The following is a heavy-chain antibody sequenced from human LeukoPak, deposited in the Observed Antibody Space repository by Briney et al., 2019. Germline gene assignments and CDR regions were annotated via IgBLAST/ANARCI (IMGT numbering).Heavy chain of an antibody. CDR3: ARGGYQLLSLDY. D-gene: IGHD2-2*01. CDR1: GYTFTSYG. Sequence: ASVKVSCKASGYTFTSYGISWVRQAPGQGLEWMGWISAYNGNTNYAQKFQGRVTMTRDTSISTAYMELSRLRSDDTAVYYCARGGYQLLSLDYWGQGTLVTVSS. CDR2: ISAYNGNT. J-gene: IGHJ4*02. V-gene: IGHV1-18*01.